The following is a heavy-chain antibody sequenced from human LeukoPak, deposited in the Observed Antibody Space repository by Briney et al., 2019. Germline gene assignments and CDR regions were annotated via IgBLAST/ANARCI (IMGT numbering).Heavy chain of an antibody. CDR3: ARRKKTTLPPRGGAFDI. CDR1: GGSISSGDYY. V-gene: IGHV4-30-4*01. CDR2: IYYSGST. Sequence: SETLSLTCTVSGGSISSGDYYWSWIRQPPGKGLEWIGYIYYSGSTYYNPSLKSRVTISVDTSKNQFSLKLSSVTAADTAVYYCARRKKTTLPPRGGAFDIWGQGTMVTVSS. D-gene: IGHD3-10*01. J-gene: IGHJ3*02.